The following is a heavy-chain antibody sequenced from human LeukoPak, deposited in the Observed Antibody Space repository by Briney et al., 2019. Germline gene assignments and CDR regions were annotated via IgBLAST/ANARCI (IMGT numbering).Heavy chain of an antibody. Sequence: PSDTLSLTCAVSGYSISSSNWWGWIRQPPGRGLEWIGYIYYSGSTNYNPSLKSRATMSVDTSKNQFSLKLSSVTALDTAVYYCARKDLRNWFDPWGQGTLVTVSS. CDR1: GYSISSSNW. CDR2: IYYSGST. CDR3: ARKDLRNWFDP. J-gene: IGHJ5*02. V-gene: IGHV4-28*06.